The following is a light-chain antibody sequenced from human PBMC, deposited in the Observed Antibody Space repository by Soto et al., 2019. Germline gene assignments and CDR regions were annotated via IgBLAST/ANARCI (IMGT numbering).Light chain of an antibody. J-gene: IGLJ2*01. V-gene: IGLV1-47*01. CDR2: RNN. CDR1: SSNIGSNY. Sequence: QSVLTQPPSASGTPGQRVTISCSGSSSNIGSNYVYWYQQLPGTAPKLLLYRNNQRPSGVPARFSGSKSGTSASLAISGLRSEDEADYYCAAWDDSLSGFVVFSGGTKLTVL. CDR3: AAWDDSLSGFVV.